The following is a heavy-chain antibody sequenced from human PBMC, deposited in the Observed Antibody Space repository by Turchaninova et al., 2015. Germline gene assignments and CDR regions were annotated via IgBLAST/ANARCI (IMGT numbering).Heavy chain of an antibody. Sequence: QLQLQDSGPGLVKPSETLSLTRTVPAGSISSSSYYWGWVREPPGKGLEVIGSIYYSGTTYYDPSLKSRVTISVDTTKNQFSLKLSSVTAADTAVYYCARGLLWFGESPGYWGQGTLVTVSS. CDR1: AGSISSSSYY. CDR3: ARGLLWFGESPGY. CDR2: IYYSGTT. V-gene: IGHV4-39*07. J-gene: IGHJ4*02. D-gene: IGHD3-10*01.